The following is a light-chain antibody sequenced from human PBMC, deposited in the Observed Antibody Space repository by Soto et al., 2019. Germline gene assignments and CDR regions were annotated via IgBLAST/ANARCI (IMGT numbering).Light chain of an antibody. J-gene: IGLJ1*01. V-gene: IGLV2-11*01. Sequence: QSPLTQPRSVSGSPGQSVTISCTGASSDVGAYNYVSWYQQHPGKAPKLMIYDVSTRPSGVPDRFSGSKSGTTASLTISGLQAEDEADYYCCSYAGSPYVFGTGTKVTVL. CDR3: CSYAGSPYV. CDR2: DVS. CDR1: SSDVGAYNY.